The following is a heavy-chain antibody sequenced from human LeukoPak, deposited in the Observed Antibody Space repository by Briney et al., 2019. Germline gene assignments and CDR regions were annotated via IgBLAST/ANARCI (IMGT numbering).Heavy chain of an antibody. J-gene: IGHJ5*02. CDR3: ASSTLGYCSGGSCYNWFDP. D-gene: IGHD2-15*01. Sequence: PSETLSLTCTVSGGSISSSSYYWGWIRQPPGKGLEWIGSIYYSGSTYYNPSLKSRVTISVDTSKNQFSLKLSSVTAADTAVYYCASSTLGYCSGGSCYNWFDPWGQGTLVTVSS. V-gene: IGHV4-39*01. CDR1: GGSISSSSYY. CDR2: IYYSGST.